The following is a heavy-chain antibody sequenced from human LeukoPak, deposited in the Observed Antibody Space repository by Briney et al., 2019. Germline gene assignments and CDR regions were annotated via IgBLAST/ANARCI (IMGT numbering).Heavy chain of an antibody. CDR2: ISVSGDAT. CDR1: GFTLSRNA. V-gene: IGHV3-23*01. CDR3: ARGPHYYDSSGYYYDPPDY. Sequence: GGSLRLSCAVSGFTLSRNAMTWVRQAPGKGLQWISSISVSGDATDYADSVKGRFTIYRDISKNTLYVQMNSLRAEDTAVYYCARGPHYYDSSGYYYDPPDYWGQGTLVTVSS. D-gene: IGHD3-22*01. J-gene: IGHJ4*02.